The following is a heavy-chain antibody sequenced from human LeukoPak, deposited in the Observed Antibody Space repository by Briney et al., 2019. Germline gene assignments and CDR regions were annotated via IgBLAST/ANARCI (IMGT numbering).Heavy chain of an antibody. CDR1: GFTFSSYA. Sequence: GGSLRLSCAASGFTFSSYAMHWDRQAPGKGLEYVSAISSNGGSTYYANSVKGRFTISRDNSKNTLYLQMGSLRAEDMAVYYCAREAPWYDSSGYHDYWGQGTLVTVSS. V-gene: IGHV3-64*01. D-gene: IGHD3-22*01. CDR3: AREAPWYDSSGYHDY. J-gene: IGHJ4*02. CDR2: ISSNGGST.